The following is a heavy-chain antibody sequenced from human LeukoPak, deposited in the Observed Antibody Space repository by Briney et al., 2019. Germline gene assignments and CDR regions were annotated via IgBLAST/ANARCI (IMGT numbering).Heavy chain of an antibody. V-gene: IGHV5-51*01. CDR2: IYPGDSQT. CDR1: GYSFTNYW. D-gene: IGHD1-14*01. Sequence: GESLKISCKGSGYSFTNYWIGWVRQMPGKGLEWMGIIYPGDSQTRYSPSFQGQVTISADKSISTAYLQWSSLRASDTAIYYCARHTWPEWTYGISWFDPWGQGTLVTVSS. CDR3: ARHTWPEWTYGISWFDP. J-gene: IGHJ5*02.